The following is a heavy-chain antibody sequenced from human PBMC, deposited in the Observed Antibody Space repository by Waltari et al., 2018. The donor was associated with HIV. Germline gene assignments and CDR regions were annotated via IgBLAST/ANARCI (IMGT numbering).Heavy chain of an antibody. J-gene: IGHJ4*02. V-gene: IGHV3-30*01. CDR3: AREGAYTGYDLRPSFDN. CDR2: LSYDGTDE. CDR1: AFAFSNSA. Sequence: QVQLVESGGGVVQPGKSLQLSCAASAFAFSNSAMHWVRQAPGKGLEWVGRLSYDGTDEYYADSVKGRFHMSRDNSKNTFSLQMNSLRADDTAVYYCAREGAYTGYDLRPSFDNWGQGTLVTVSS. D-gene: IGHD5-12*01.